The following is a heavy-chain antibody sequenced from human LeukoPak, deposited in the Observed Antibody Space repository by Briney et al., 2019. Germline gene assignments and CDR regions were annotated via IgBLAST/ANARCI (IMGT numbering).Heavy chain of an antibody. V-gene: IGHV3-23*01. D-gene: IGHD4-23*01. CDR1: GFTFSSYA. CDR2: ISGSGGST. CDR3: AKRYGGNSGPIDY. J-gene: IGHJ4*02. Sequence: NPGGSLRLSCAAPGFTFSSYAMSWVRQAPGKGLEWVSAISGSGGSTYYADSVKGRFTISRDNSKNTLYLQMNSLRAEDTAVYYCAKRYGGNSGPIDYWGQGTLVTVSS.